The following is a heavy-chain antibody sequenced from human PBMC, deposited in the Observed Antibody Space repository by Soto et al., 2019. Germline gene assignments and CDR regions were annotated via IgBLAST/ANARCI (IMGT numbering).Heavy chain of an antibody. Sequence: GGSLRLSCAASGFTFSSYAMIWVRQAPVNGLEFVSAISGIFGSTYYADSVKGRFTISRYNSKNTLYLQMNSLRAYDTAVYYCARPIEAPNKWFDPWGQGTLVTVSS. CDR3: ARPIEAPNKWFDP. D-gene: IGHD6-13*01. J-gene: IGHJ5*02. CDR2: ISGIFGST. CDR1: GFTFSSYA. V-gene: IGHV3-23*01.